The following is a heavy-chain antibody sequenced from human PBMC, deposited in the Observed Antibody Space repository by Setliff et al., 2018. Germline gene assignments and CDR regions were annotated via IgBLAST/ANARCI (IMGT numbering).Heavy chain of an antibody. Sequence: KVSCKPSGYSFDDYWIAWVRQMPGKGLEWMGMTQPRDRDVRYSPSFGGQVTISADRSTGTAYLQWSRLKASDTAIYYCARYMTWYNWNDFRDYYYLDVWGKGTAVTVSS. CDR1: GYSFDDYW. CDR3: ARYMTWYNWNDFRDYYYLDV. V-gene: IGHV5-51*01. J-gene: IGHJ6*03. CDR2: TQPRDRDV. D-gene: IGHD1-1*01.